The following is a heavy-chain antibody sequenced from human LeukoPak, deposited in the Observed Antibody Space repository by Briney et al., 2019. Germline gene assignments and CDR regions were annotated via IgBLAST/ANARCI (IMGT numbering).Heavy chain of an antibody. Sequence: ASVKVSCKASGYTFTSYYMHWVRQAPGQGLEWMGIINPSGGSTSYAQKFQGRVTMTRDMSTSTVYMELSSLRSEDTAVYYCARGLVGATDNDAFDIWGQGTMVTVSS. J-gene: IGHJ3*02. D-gene: IGHD1-26*01. CDR1: GYTFTSYY. CDR3: ARGLVGATDNDAFDI. CDR2: INPSGGST. V-gene: IGHV1-46*01.